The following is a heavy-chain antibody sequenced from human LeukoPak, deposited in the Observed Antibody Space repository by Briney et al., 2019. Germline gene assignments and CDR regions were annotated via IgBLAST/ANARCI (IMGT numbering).Heavy chain of an antibody. CDR1: AGSLSSSSYY. Sequence: PSETLSLTCTVSAGSLSSSSYYWGWIRQPPGKGLEWIGSIYYSGSTYYNPSLKSRVTISVDTSKNQFSLKLSSVTAADTAVYYCARTLYDFWSGYHDYWGQGTLVTVSS. V-gene: IGHV4-39*01. D-gene: IGHD3-3*01. CDR2: IYYSGST. J-gene: IGHJ4*02. CDR3: ARTLYDFWSGYHDY.